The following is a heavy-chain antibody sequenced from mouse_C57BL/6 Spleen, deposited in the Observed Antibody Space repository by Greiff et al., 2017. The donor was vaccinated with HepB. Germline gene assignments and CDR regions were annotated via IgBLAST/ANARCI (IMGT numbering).Heavy chain of an antibody. J-gene: IGHJ2*01. CDR1: GFTFSSYG. V-gene: IGHV5-6*01. CDR2: ISSGGSYT. D-gene: IGHD4-1*01. Sequence: EVQLVESGGDLVKPGGSLKLSCAASGFTFSSYGMSWVRQTPDKRLEWVATISSGGSYTYYPDSVKGRFTISRDNAKNTLYLQMSSLKSEGTAMYYCARLNWAFDYWGQGTTLTVSS. CDR3: ARLNWAFDY.